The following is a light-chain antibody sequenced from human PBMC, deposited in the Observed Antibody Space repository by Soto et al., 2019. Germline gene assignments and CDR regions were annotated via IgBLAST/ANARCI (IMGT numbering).Light chain of an antibody. V-gene: IGLV2-14*01. Sequence: QSVLTQPAAMSGSPGQSITISLTGTRSDVGYYNFVSWYQQHPGKAPKLIIYEVSNRPSGVSNRFSASKSGNTASLTISGLQAEDEADYPCRSYSGSTAIYVFGTGPKDTV. CDR1: RSDVGYYNF. CDR3: RSYSGSTAIYV. J-gene: IGLJ1*01. CDR2: EVS.